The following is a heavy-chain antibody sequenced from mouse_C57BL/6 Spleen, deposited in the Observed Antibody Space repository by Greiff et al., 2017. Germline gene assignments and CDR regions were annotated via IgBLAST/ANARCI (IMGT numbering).Heavy chain of an antibody. CDR1: GYTFTDYY. Sequence: EVQLQQSGPELVKPGASVKISCKASGYTFTDYYMNWVKQSHGKSLEWIGDINPNNGGTSYNQKFKGKATLTVDKSSSTAYMALPSLTSEDSAVYYCTRSHYYGSSPPHPYWGQGTLVTVSA. D-gene: IGHD1-1*01. CDR3: TRSHYYGSSPPHPY. J-gene: IGHJ3*01. V-gene: IGHV1-26*01. CDR2: INPNNGGT.